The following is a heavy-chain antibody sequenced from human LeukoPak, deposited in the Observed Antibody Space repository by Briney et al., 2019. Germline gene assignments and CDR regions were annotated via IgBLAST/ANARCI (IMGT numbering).Heavy chain of an antibody. CDR1: GFTFSSYA. J-gene: IGHJ4*02. CDR3: ARLMGYIAAAIDY. V-gene: IGHV3-30*04. D-gene: IGHD6-13*01. CDR2: ISYDGSNK. Sequence: GGSLRLSCAASGFTFSSYAMHWVRQAPGKGLEWVAVISYDGSNKYYADSVKGRSTISRDNSKNTLYLQMNSLRAEDTAVYYCARLMGYIAAAIDYWGQGTLVTVSS.